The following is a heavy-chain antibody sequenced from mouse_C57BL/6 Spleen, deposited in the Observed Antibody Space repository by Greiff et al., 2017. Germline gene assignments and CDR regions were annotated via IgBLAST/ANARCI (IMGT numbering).Heavy chain of an antibody. J-gene: IGHJ2*01. D-gene: IGHD2-1*01. Sequence: EVQLQQSGPGLVKPSQSLSLTCSVTGYSITSGYYWNWIRQFPGNKLEWMGYISYDGSNNYNPSLKNRISITRDTSKNQFFLKLNSVTTEDTATYYCSRGYYGNYGYWGPGTTLTVSS. CDR1: GYSITSGYY. CDR3: SRGYYGNYGY. V-gene: IGHV3-6*01. CDR2: ISYDGSN.